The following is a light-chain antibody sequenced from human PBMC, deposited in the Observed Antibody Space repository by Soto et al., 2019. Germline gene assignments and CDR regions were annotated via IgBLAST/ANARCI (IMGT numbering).Light chain of an antibody. V-gene: IGKV1-5*03. Sequence: DIQMTQSPSTLSASVGDRVTITCRASQSISYWLAWYQQKPGKAPNLLIYKASSLESGVPSRFSGSGSGTEFPLTISSLQPDDFATYYCQQYSNYWTFGQGTKVEIK. J-gene: IGKJ1*01. CDR3: QQYSNYWT. CDR2: KAS. CDR1: QSISYW.